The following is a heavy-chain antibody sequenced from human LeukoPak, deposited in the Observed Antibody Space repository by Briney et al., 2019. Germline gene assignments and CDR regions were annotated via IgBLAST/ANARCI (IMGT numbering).Heavy chain of an antibody. Sequence: GGYLRLSCAASGVTFSSYWMSWVRQAPGKGLEWVANIKQDGSEKYYVDSVRGRFTISRDNAKNSLYLQMNSLRAEDTAVYYCARGDSGGRLWGQGTLVTVSS. V-gene: IGHV3-7*01. J-gene: IGHJ4*02. CDR1: GVTFSSYW. CDR3: ARGDSGGRL. D-gene: IGHD6-19*01. CDR2: IKQDGSEK.